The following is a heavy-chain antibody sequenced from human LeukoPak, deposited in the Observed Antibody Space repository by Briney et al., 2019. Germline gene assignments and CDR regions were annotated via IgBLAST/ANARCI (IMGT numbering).Heavy chain of an antibody. CDR1: GYTFTSYG. CDR3: ARGPISLWFGDLFIY. Sequence: ASVKLSCKASGYTFTSYGISWVRQAPGQGLEWMGWISAYNGNTNYAQKLQGRVTMTTDTSTSTAYMELRSLRSDDTAVYYCARGPISLWFGDLFIYWGQGTLVTVSS. J-gene: IGHJ4*02. V-gene: IGHV1-18*04. CDR2: ISAYNGNT. D-gene: IGHD3-10*01.